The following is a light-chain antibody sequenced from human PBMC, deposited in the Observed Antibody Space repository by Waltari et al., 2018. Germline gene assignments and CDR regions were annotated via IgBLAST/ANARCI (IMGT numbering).Light chain of an antibody. J-gene: IGLJ1*01. Sequence: QSVLTQPPSASGTPGQRVTISCSGSHSNIGSNYVYWYQQLPGTAPKLLIYKDSRRPSGVPDRFAGSKAGTSASRASGGLRSEEEADYYCAAWDDSVSGPIFATGTKVTV. CDR3: AAWDDSVSGPI. CDR2: KDS. V-gene: IGLV1-47*01. CDR1: HSNIGSNY.